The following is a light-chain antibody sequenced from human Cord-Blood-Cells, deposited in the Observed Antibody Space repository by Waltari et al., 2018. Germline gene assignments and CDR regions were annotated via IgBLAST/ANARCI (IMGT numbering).Light chain of an antibody. CDR2: SNN. Sequence: QSVLTQPPSASGTPGQRVTTPCSGSSSNIGSNTVNWYQQLPGTAPKLLIYSNNQRPSGVPDRFSGSKSGTSASLAISGLQSEDEADYYCAAWDDSLNGQVVFGGGTKLTVL. CDR1: SSNIGSNT. J-gene: IGLJ2*01. CDR3: AAWDDSLNGQVV. V-gene: IGLV1-44*01.